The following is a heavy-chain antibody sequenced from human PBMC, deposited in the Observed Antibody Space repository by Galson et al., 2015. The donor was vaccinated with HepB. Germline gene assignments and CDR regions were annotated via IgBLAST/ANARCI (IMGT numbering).Heavy chain of an antibody. J-gene: IGHJ6*03. CDR1: GFTFSSYG. CDR2: ISYDGSNK. CDR3: AKPNSSGYYFDYYYYMDV. Sequence: SLRLSCAASGFTFSSYGMHWVRQAPGKGLEWVAVISYDGSNKYYADSVKGRFTISRDNSKNTLYLQMNSLRAEDTAVYYCAKPNSSGYYFDYYYYMDVWGKGTTVTVSS. D-gene: IGHD3-22*01. V-gene: IGHV3-30*18.